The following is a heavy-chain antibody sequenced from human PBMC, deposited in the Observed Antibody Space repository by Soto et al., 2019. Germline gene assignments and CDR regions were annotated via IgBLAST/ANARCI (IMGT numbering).Heavy chain of an antibody. Sequence: GGSLRLSCAASGFTFSSYGMHWVRQAPGKGLEWVAVIWYDGSNKYYADSVKGRFTISRDNAKNSLYLQMNSLRAEDTALYYCAKDIRESSGWYYFDYWGQGTLVTVSS. CDR1: GFTFSSYG. V-gene: IGHV3-33*03. J-gene: IGHJ4*02. CDR3: AKDIRESSGWYYFDY. D-gene: IGHD6-19*01. CDR2: IWYDGSNK.